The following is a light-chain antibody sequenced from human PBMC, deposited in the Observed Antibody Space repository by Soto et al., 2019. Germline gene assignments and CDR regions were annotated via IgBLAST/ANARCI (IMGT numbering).Light chain of an antibody. CDR2: WAS. J-gene: IGKJ2*01. CDR1: QNILYSSNNKNY. V-gene: IGKV4-1*01. CDR3: QQYYSRGYT. Sequence: DIVMTQSPDSLAVSLGERATINCKSSQNILYSSNNKNYLAWYQQKPGQPPKLLIYWASTRESGVPDRFSGSGSGTDFTLTISSLQAEDVAVYYCQQYYSRGYTFGQGTKLEIK.